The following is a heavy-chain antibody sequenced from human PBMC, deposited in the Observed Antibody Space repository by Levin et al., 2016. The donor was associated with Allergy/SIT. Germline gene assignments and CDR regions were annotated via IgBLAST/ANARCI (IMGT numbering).Heavy chain of an antibody. CDR1: EFAVSSNY. Sequence: GESLKISCAASEFAVSSNYMSWVRQAPGKGLEWVSTVYSGGDIYYADSVKGRFTISRDNSKNTLYLQMNSLRPEDTAVYYCARSSDTYYYYSSGYYDYWGQGTLVTVSS. J-gene: IGHJ4*02. CDR3: ARSSDTYYYYSSGYYDY. V-gene: IGHV3-53*05. D-gene: IGHD3-22*01. CDR2: VYSGGDI.